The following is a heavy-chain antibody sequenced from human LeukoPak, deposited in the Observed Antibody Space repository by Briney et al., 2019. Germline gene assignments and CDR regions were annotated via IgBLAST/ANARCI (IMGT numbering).Heavy chain of an antibody. D-gene: IGHD3-3*01. Sequence: PGGSLRLPCAASGFTFDDYGMSWVRQAPGKGLEWVSLISWDGGSTYYADSVKGRFTISRDNSKNSLYLQMNSLRTEDTALYYCAKGGQNDFWSGYYGYWGQGTLVTVSS. CDR3: AKGGQNDFWSGYYGY. CDR1: GFTFDDYG. V-gene: IGHV3-43*02. CDR2: ISWDGGST. J-gene: IGHJ4*02.